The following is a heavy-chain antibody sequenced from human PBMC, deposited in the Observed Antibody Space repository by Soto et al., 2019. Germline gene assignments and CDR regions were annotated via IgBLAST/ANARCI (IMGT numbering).Heavy chain of an antibody. D-gene: IGHD6-19*01. Sequence: GGALRLSCAASGCIFSNAWMNWGRQAPGKGLEWVGRIKSKTDGGTTDYAAPVKGRFTISRDDSKNTLYLQMNSLKTEDTAVYCCTTDARESAGSGWFLGPNYCYYYSVMEVWGQGTTDNVSS. CDR1: GCIFSNAW. V-gene: IGHV3-15*07. CDR2: IKSKTDGGTT. CDR3: TTDARESAGSGWFLGPNYCYYYSVMEV. J-gene: IGHJ6*02.